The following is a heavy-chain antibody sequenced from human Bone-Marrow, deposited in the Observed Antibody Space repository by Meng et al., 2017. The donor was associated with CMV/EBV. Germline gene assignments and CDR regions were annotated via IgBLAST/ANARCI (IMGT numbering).Heavy chain of an antibody. D-gene: IGHD3-22*01. Sequence: SVKVSCKASGYTFTGYYMHWVRQAPGQGLEWMGGIIPIFGTANYAQKFQGRVTITTDESTSTAYMELSSLRSEDTAVYYCARVALLTYYYDSSPMDVWGQGTTVTVSS. V-gene: IGHV1-69*05. CDR2: IIPIFGTA. J-gene: IGHJ6*02. CDR3: ARVALLTYYYDSSPMDV. CDR1: GYTFTGYY.